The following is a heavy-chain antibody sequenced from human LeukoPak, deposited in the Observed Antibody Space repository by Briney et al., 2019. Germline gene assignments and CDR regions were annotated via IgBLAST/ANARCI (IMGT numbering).Heavy chain of an antibody. CDR2: ISRSGRT. J-gene: IGHJ3*02. CDR3: AQGGYFAFDI. CDR1: GFTFSTYD. Sequence: PGGSLRLSCAASGFTFSTYDMQWVRQAPGKGLEWVSGISRSGRTYYTDSVKGRFSISRDNSKDTLYLQMNSLRAEDTAVYYCAQGGYFAFDIWAQGTMVAVSS. D-gene: IGHD2-2*03. V-gene: IGHV3-23*01.